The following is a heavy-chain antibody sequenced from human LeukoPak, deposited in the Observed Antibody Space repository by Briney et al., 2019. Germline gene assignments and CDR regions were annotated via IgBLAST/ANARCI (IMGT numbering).Heavy chain of an antibody. J-gene: IGHJ5*02. CDR2: IYISGST. CDR3: ARVYIASPGQFDP. D-gene: IGHD6-13*01. Sequence: SQTLSLTCTVSGGPISSGSYYWSWIRQPAGKGLEWIGRIYISGSTSYNPSLKSRVTISVDTSKNQFSLKLSSVTAADTAVYYCARVYIASPGQFDPWGQGTLVTVSS. CDR1: GGPISSGSYY. V-gene: IGHV4-61*02.